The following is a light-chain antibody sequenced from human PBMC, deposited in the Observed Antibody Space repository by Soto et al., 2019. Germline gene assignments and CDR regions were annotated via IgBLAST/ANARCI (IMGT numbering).Light chain of an antibody. V-gene: IGKV3-15*01. CDR3: QEYDNWPPEGT. J-gene: IGKJ1*01. CDR2: GAS. CDR1: QSVSIN. Sequence: TVLTQSPATLSVSPGERASLSCRASQSVSINLAWYQQKPGQAPRLLIYGASTRDTGIPARFSGSGSGTEFTLTINSLQSEDFAVYYCQEYDNWPPEGTFGQGTKVEV.